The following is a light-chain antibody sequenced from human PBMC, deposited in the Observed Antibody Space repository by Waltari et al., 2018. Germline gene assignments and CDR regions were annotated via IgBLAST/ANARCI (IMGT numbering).Light chain of an antibody. Sequence: QSVLTQPPSVSGAPGQMVTNSCTARWSNIGAGYAVHWYQQLPGKAPTLLVYGVNTRPPGVPDRFFGSKSGTSASLAIPGLQPEDEADYYCQSYDTSLGVVFGGGTKLTVL. CDR2: GVN. CDR3: QSYDTSLGVV. J-gene: IGLJ2*01. CDR1: WSNIGAGYA. V-gene: IGLV1-40*01.